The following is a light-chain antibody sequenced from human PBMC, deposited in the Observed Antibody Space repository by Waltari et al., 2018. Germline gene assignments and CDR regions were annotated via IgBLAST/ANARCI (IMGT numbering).Light chain of an antibody. CDR3: SSYAGTYSLI. V-gene: IGLV2-11*01. CDR2: DVI. CDR1: SSDVGPYDS. Sequence: QSALAQPRSVSGSPGPPVIISCTGSSSDVGPYDSVSWFQQHPGKVPKLILYDVIKRPSGVPDRFSGSKSGNTASLTISGLQAEDEADYYCSSYAGTYSLIFGGGTKLTVL. J-gene: IGLJ2*01.